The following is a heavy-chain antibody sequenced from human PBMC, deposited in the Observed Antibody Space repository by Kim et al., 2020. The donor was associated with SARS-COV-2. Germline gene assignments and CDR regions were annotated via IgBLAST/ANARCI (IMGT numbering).Heavy chain of an antibody. V-gene: IGHV3-23*01. Sequence: YAESVKGRFTISRDNSKNTLYLQMNSLRAEDTAVYYCAKDSKMVRGVVDYWGQGTLVTVSS. D-gene: IGHD3-10*01. J-gene: IGHJ4*02. CDR3: AKDSKMVRGVVDY.